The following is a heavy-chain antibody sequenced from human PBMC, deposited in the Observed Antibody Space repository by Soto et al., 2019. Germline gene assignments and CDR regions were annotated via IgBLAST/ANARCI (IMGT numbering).Heavy chain of an antibody. CDR3: ARGRGYGSGSYYYYGMDV. Sequence: PSETLSLTCAVYGVSFSGYYWSWIRQPPGKGLEWIGEINHSGSTNYNPSLKSRVTISVDTSKNQFSLKLSSVTAADTAVYYCARGRGYGSGSYYYYGMDVWGQGTTVTVSS. D-gene: IGHD3-10*01. V-gene: IGHV4-34*01. CDR2: INHSGST. J-gene: IGHJ6*02. CDR1: GVSFSGYY.